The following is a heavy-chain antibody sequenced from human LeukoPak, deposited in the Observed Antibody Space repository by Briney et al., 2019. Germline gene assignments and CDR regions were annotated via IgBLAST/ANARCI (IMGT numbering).Heavy chain of an antibody. J-gene: IGHJ4*02. CDR3: AKDLDYTTYGYYFDY. V-gene: IGHV1-2*02. CDR2: INPNSGGT. D-gene: IGHD4-11*01. Sequence: GASVKVSCKSSGYTFTGYYMHWVRQAPGQGLEWMGWINPNSGGTNYAQKFQGRVTMTRDTSISTAYMELSSLRSDDTAVYYCAKDLDYTTYGYYFDYWGQGTLVTVSS. CDR1: GYTFTGYY.